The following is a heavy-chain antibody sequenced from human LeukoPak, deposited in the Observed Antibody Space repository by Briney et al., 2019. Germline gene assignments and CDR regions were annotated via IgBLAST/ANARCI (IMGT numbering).Heavy chain of an antibody. V-gene: IGHV4-30-4*08. D-gene: IGHD5-18*01. CDR1: GGSISSGDYY. CDR2: IYYSGST. CDR3: ARSEDTAMGGYYYYYYYMDV. Sequence: TSETLSLTCTVSGGSISSGDYYWSWIRQPPGKGLEWIGYIYYSGSTYYNPSLKSRVTISVDTSKNQFSLKLSSVTAADTAVYYCARSEDTAMGGYYYYYYYMDVWGKGTTVTVSS. J-gene: IGHJ6*03.